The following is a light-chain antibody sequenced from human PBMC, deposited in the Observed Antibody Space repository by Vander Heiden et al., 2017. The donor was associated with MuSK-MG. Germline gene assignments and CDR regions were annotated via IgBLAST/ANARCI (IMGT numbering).Light chain of an antibody. CDR2: LGS. J-gene: IGKJ5*01. CDR1: QTRLHSNGNNY. V-gene: IGKV2-28*01. CDR3: MQALEAPPT. Sequence: IMMTRSPLSLPVTPGEPDSISCRSGQTRLHSNGNNYLDWYLQKPGQAPQLLIYLGSNRASGVPDRFSGSGSGTDFTLKISRVEAEDVGVYYCMQALEAPPTFGQGTRLEIK.